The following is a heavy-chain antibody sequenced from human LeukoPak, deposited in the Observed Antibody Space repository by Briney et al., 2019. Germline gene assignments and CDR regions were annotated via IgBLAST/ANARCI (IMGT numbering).Heavy chain of an antibody. J-gene: IGHJ3*02. CDR1: RYTFTGYY. CDR3: ASDSSADAFDI. Sequence: ASVKVSCKASRYTFTGYYMHWVRQAPGQGLEWMGRINPNSGGTNYAPKFQGRVTMTRDTSISTAYMELSRLRSDDTAVYYCASDSSADAFDIWGQGTMVTVSS. D-gene: IGHD6-19*01. CDR2: INPNSGGT. V-gene: IGHV1-2*06.